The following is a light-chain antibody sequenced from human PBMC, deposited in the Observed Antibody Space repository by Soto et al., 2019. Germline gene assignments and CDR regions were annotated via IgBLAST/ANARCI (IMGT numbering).Light chain of an antibody. CDR3: SSYTSSSTSYV. J-gene: IGLJ1*01. CDR2: EVS. V-gene: IGLV2-14*01. CDR1: SSDIGRYDY. Sequence: QSVLNQPASVSGSPGQSITISCTGSSSDIGRYDYVSWYQRHPGKAPKLMIYEVSNRPSGVPDRFSGSKSGNTASLTISGLQAEDEADYYCSSYTSSSTSYVFGTGTKVTVL.